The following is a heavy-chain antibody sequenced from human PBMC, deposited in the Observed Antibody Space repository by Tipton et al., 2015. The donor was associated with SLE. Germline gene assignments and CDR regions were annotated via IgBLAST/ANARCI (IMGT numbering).Heavy chain of an antibody. D-gene: IGHD3-3*01. J-gene: IGHJ5*02. CDR2: IYTSGST. V-gene: IGHV4-61*09. CDR3: ARTGYDFWSASNWFDP. Sequence: TLSLTCTVSGGSISSGSYHWSWIRQPAGKGLEWIGHIYTSGSTNYNPSLKSRVTISVDTSKNQFSLKLSSVTAADTAVYYCARTGYDFWSASNWFDPWGQGTLVTVSS. CDR1: GGSISSGSYH.